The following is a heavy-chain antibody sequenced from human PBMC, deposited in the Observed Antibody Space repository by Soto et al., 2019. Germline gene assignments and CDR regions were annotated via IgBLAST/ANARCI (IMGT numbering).Heavy chain of an antibody. CDR1: GFTFSSYG. CDR2: IWYDGSNK. V-gene: IGHV3-33*01. D-gene: IGHD2-15*01. Sequence: QVQLVESGGGVVQPGRSLRLSCAASGFTFSSYGMHWVRQAPGKGLEWVAVIWYDGSNKYYADSVKGRFTISRDTSKNTLYLQMNSLRAEDTAVYYCARDSLGYCSGGSCYSDYYYYMDVWGKGTTVTVSS. CDR3: ARDSLGYCSGGSCYSDYYYYMDV. J-gene: IGHJ6*03.